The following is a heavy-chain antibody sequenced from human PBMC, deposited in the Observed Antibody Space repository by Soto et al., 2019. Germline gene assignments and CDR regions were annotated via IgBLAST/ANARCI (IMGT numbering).Heavy chain of an antibody. V-gene: IGHV3-23*01. CDR1: GFTFSVYA. CDR3: ASLGVGDWANYYYYYGMDV. D-gene: IGHD2-21*02. J-gene: IGHJ6*02. CDR2: VTANGGST. Sequence: PGGSLRLSCAATGFTFSVYAMTWVRQAPGKGLEWVSAVTANGGSTYSADSVKGRFTISRDNSKNTLFLQMNSLRAEDTAVYYCASLGVGDWANYYYYYGMDVWGQGTTVTVYS.